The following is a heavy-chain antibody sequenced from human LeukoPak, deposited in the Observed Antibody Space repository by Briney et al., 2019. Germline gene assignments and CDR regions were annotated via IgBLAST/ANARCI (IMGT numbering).Heavy chain of an antibody. J-gene: IGHJ6*03. CDR1: GGSIGRSIYY. CDR3: ARVTTGRYYYYYYMDV. Sequence: SETLSLTCIVSGGSIGRSIYYLSWIRQPAGKGLEWIGRIYTSGSVDYNPSLKSRVTISVDTSKNQFSLKLSSVTAADTAVYYCARVTTGRYYYYYYMDVWGKGTTVTVSS. V-gene: IGHV4-61*02. CDR2: IYTSGSV. D-gene: IGHD4-17*01.